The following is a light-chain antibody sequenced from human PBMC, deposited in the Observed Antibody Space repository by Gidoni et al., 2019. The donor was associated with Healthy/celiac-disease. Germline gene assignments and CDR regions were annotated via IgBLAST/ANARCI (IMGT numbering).Light chain of an antibody. CDR2: GAS. CDR3: QKYNNWPWT. J-gene: IGKJ1*01. V-gene: IGKV3-15*01. Sequence: EIVMTRSPATLSVAPGERATLSCRASQSVSSNLAWYKQKPGQAPRLLIYGASTRATGIPARVSGSGSGTEFTLTISSLQSEDVAVYHCQKYNNWPWTFGQGTKVEIK. CDR1: QSVSSN.